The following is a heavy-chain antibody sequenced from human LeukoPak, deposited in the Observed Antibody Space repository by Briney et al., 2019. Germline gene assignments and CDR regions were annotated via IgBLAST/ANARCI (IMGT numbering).Heavy chain of an antibody. CDR1: GYSISSGSY. CDR2: IYHSGST. CDR3: ARLKFYDSTGYSPGHYMDV. J-gene: IGHJ6*03. V-gene: IGHV4-38-2*01. Sequence: SETLSLTCVVSGYSISSGSYWGWIRQSPGKGLEWIATIYHSGSTYFNPSLKSRVTMSVDTSKNQFALKLSAVTAADTAVYYCARLKFYDSTGYSPGHYMDVWGKGTTVTVSS. D-gene: IGHD3-22*01.